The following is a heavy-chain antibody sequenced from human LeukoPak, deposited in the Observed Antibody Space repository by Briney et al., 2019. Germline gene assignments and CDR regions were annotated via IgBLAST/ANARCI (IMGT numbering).Heavy chain of an antibody. CDR1: GFTFSTCP. J-gene: IGHJ2*01. CDR2: INSNGVKT. D-gene: IGHD4-11*01. Sequence: GGSLRLSCVASGFTFSTCPMHWVRQTPGKGLEYVASINSNGVKTYYVDSVKGRVTISRDNSKDTVFLQMDSLRPEDMAVYYCARAVSNYYFWYFDLWGRGTLVTVSS. V-gene: IGHV3-64*02. CDR3: ARAVSNYYFWYFDL.